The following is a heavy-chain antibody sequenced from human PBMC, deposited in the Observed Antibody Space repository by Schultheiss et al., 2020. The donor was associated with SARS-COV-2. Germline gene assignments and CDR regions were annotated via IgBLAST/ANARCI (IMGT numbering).Heavy chain of an antibody. J-gene: IGHJ4*02. CDR2: IKSKTDGGTT. CDR1: GFTFSNAW. D-gene: IGHD4-11*01. V-gene: IGHV3-15*01. CDR3: TTGIVLTTGFDY. Sequence: GKSLKISCAASGFTFSNAWMSWVRQAPGKGLEWVGRIKSKTDGGTTDYAAPVKGRFTISRDDSKNTLYLQMNSLKTEDTAVYYCTTGIVLTTGFDYWGQGTLVTVSS.